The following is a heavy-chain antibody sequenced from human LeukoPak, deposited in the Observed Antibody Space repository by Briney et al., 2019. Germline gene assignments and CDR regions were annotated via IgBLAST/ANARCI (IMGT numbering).Heavy chain of an antibody. Sequence: ASVKVSCKASGYTFTSYDINWVRQATGQGLEWMGWMNPNSGNTGYAQKFQGRVTMTRNTSISTAYMELSSLRSEDTAVYYCARGRYCSSTSCYAYDWFDPWGQGTLVTVSS. V-gene: IGHV1-8*01. CDR3: ARGRYCSSTSCYAYDWFDP. D-gene: IGHD2-2*01. CDR1: GYTFTSYD. CDR2: MNPNSGNT. J-gene: IGHJ5*02.